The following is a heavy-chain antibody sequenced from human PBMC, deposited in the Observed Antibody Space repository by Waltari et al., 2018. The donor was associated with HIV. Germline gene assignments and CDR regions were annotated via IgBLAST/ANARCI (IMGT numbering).Heavy chain of an antibody. CDR2: NNPNGVNT. CDR1: GYTFINFD. CDR3: ARNSSGKGNRYFYYGLDV. V-gene: IGHV1-8*02. J-gene: IGHJ6*02. Sequence: QVHLVQSGPEVKRPGASVKISCKAYGYTFINFDVNWVRQAAGQGPEWLGGNNPNGVNTASPDICEDSVTMTRYVSTDSAYMEMSGLTPEDTAIYDCARNSSGKGNRYFYYGLDVWGQGTPVTV. D-gene: IGHD3-22*01.